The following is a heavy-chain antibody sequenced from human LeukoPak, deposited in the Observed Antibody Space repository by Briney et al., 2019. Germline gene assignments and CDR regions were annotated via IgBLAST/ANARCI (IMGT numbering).Heavy chain of an antibody. CDR1: GGSFSSGGYY. V-gene: IGHV4-31*03. CDR2: IYYSGST. CDR3: ARDIWNDGYYGMDV. D-gene: IGHD1-1*01. J-gene: IGHJ6*04. Sequence: SQTLSLTCTVAGGSFSSGGYYWSWIRQHPGKGLEWIGYIYYSGSTYYNPSLKSRVTILVDTSKNQFSLKLSSVTAADTAVYYCARDIWNDGYYGMDVWGKGTTVTVSS.